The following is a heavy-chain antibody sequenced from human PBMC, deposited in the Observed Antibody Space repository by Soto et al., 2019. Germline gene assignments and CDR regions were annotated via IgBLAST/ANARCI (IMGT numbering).Heavy chain of an antibody. J-gene: IGHJ6*02. CDR1: GGSISSYY. CDR2: IYYSGST. CDR3: ARVGATYYYYGMDV. Sequence: SETLSLTCTVSGGSISSYYWSWIRQPPGKGLEWIGYIYYSGSTNYNPSLKSRVTISVDTSKNQFSLKLSSVTAADTAVYYCARVGATYYYYGMDVWGQGTTVT. D-gene: IGHD1-26*01. V-gene: IGHV4-59*01.